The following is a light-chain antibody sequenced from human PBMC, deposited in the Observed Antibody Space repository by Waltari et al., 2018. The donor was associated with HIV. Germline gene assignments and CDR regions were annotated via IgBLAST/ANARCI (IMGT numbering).Light chain of an antibody. CDR2: DVI. CDR1: SSDIGGYNY. Sequence: QSALTQPASVSGSPGQSITISCTGTSSDIGGYNYVSWYQQHPGKTPKVLIYDVINRPSGISDRFSGSKSGSTASLTISGLQAEDEADYYCASYTARSIPWVFGGGTKLTVV. CDR3: ASYTARSIPWV. J-gene: IGLJ3*02. V-gene: IGLV2-14*03.